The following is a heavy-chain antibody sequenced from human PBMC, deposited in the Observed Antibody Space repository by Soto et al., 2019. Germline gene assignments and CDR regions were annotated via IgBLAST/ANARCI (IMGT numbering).Heavy chain of an antibody. J-gene: IGHJ4*02. CDR1: GFTFSSYA. CDR3: ARVTFSHFGVVIGTLDY. Sequence: GGSLRLSCAASGFTFSSYAMHWVRQAPGKGLEWVAVISYDVSNKYCADSVKGRFTISRDNSKNTLYLQMNSLRAEDTAVYYCARVTFSHFGVVIGTLDYWGQGTLVTVSS. CDR2: ISYDVSNK. D-gene: IGHD3-3*01. V-gene: IGHV3-30-3*01.